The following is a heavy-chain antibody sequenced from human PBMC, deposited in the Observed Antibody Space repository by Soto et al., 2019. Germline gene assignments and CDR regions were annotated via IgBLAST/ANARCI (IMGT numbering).Heavy chain of an antibody. Sequence: QLQLRESGPGLVQPAQTLSLTCTVAGGSITGGFSYWTWVRQHPGKGLEWVGHIYYSGTAYYNPSLKSRVALSVDPSQNRFSLKLSSVTAADTAIYFCARSLPGGTVFYRAIWGDGTTVTVSS. D-gene: IGHD1-26*01. V-gene: IGHV4-31*03. CDR1: GGSITGGFSY. CDR2: IYYSGTA. J-gene: IGHJ6*03. CDR3: ARSLPGGTVFYRAI.